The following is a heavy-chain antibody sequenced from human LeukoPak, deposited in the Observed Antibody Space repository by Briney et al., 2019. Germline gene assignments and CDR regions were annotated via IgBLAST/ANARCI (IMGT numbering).Heavy chain of an antibody. D-gene: IGHD3-10*01. CDR2: IYSGGST. J-gene: IGHJ5*02. CDR1: GFTVSSNY. V-gene: IGHV3-53*01. Sequence: GGSLRLSCAASGFTVSSNYMSWVRQAPGKGLEWVSVIYSGGSTYYADSVKGRFTISRDNSKNTLYLQMNSLRAEDTAVYYCACITMVRGVRAWGQGTLVTVSS. CDR3: ACITMVRGVRA.